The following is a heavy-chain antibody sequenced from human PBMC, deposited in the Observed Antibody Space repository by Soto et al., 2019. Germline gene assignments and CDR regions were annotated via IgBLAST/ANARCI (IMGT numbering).Heavy chain of an antibody. CDR2: IYYSGST. CDR3: AACIRGGPIDP. CDR1: GGSISSGDYY. D-gene: IGHD3-16*01. Sequence: SETLSLTCTVSGGSISSGDYYWSWIRQPPGKGLEWIGYIYYSGSTYYNPSLKSRVTISVDTSKNQFSLKLSSVIAADTAAYFCAACIRGGPIDPWGQGTLVTVSS. J-gene: IGHJ5*02. V-gene: IGHV4-30-4*01.